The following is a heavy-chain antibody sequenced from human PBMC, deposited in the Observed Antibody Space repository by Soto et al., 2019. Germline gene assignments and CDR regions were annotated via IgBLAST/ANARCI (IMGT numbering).Heavy chain of an antibody. V-gene: IGHV3-23*01. Sequence: GGSLRISCAASEFTLSDYAISWVRHAPGKGLEWGSTISGGGDSANFAESVKGRFTVSRDNSRNTLYLQLNTLRAEDTAVYYYTKDVSSYDAIYYNYAMHVRGQEITVTV. CDR1: EFTLSDYA. CDR3: TKDVSSYDAIYYNYAMHV. CDR2: ISGGGDSA. D-gene: IGHD5-12*01. J-gene: IGHJ6*02.